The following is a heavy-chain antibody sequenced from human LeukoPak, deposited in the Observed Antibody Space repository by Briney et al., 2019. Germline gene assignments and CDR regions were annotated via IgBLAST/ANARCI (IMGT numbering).Heavy chain of an antibody. CDR2: INHSGST. CDR1: GGSFSGYY. D-gene: IGHD2-15*01. CDR3: ASQIVVVVAAIWGNNWFDP. J-gene: IGHJ5*02. V-gene: IGHV4-34*01. Sequence: SETLSLTCAVYGGSFSGYYWSWIRQPPGKGLEWIGEINHSGSTYYNPSLKSRVTISVDTSKNQFSLKLSSVTAADTAVYYCASQIVVVVAAIWGNNWFDPWGQGTLVTVSS.